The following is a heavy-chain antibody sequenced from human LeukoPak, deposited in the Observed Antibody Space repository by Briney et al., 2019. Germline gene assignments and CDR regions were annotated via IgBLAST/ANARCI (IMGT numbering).Heavy chain of an antibody. Sequence: PGGSLRLSCAASGFTFSSYGMHWVRQAPGKGLQWVTFIRYDGSNKHYADSVKGRFNISRDNSKNTLYLQMNILRAEDTAVYYCAKDTPAYDSSGYYYPYLDYWGQGTLVTVSS. D-gene: IGHD3-22*01. V-gene: IGHV3-30*02. CDR3: AKDTPAYDSSGYYYPYLDY. CDR2: IRYDGSNK. J-gene: IGHJ4*02. CDR1: GFTFSSYG.